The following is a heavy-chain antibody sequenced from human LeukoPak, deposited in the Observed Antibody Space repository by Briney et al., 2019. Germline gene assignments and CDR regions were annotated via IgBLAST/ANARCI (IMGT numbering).Heavy chain of an antibody. CDR2: MNPNSGNT. CDR3: ASVIVGRDY. D-gene: IGHD1-26*01. Sequence: VASVRVSCKASGYTFTSCDINWVRQATGQGLEWMGWMNPNSGNTGYAQKFQGRVTMTRNTSISTAYMELRSLRSDDTAVYYCASVIVGRDYWGQGTLVTVSS. V-gene: IGHV1-8*01. CDR1: GYTFTSCD. J-gene: IGHJ4*02.